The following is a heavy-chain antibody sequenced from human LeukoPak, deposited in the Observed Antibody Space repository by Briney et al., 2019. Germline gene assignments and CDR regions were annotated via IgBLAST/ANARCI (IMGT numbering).Heavy chain of an antibody. V-gene: IGHV3-30*18. D-gene: IGHD4-17*01. CDR3: AKRPSDYGDYVTYFDY. CDR1: GFCFISYC. CDR2: ISDDGRNK. J-gene: IGHJ4*02. Sequence: GGSLPLSCGASGFCFISYCMRWIRQAPGKGLDWVGVISDDGRNKKYADSVKGRFTISRDNSKDTLYLQMNSLRDEDTAVYYCAKRPSDYGDYVTYFDYWGQGTLVTVSS.